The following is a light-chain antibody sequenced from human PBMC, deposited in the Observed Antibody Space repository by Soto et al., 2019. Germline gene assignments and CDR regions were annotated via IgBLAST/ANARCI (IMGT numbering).Light chain of an antibody. CDR3: ISYTTTSTLV. Sequence: QSVLTQPASVSGSPGQSITISCTGSSRDVGTNAYVAWYQHQPGKAPKVLIHEVTNRASGISSRFSGSKSGNTASLTISGLQAEDEADYYCISYTTTSTLVFGGGTKLTVL. J-gene: IGLJ3*02. CDR1: SRDVGTNAY. V-gene: IGLV2-14*01. CDR2: EVT.